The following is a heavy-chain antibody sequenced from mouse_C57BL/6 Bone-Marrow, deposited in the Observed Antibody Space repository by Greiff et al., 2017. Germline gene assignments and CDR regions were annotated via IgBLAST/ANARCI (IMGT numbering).Heavy chain of an antibody. Sequence: QVQLKQSGPELVKPGASVKISCKASGYAFSSSWMNWVKQRPGKGLEWIGRIYPGDGDTNYNGKFKGKATLTADKSSSTAYMQLSSLTSEDSAVYFCARSEGLLPRGGHYLDYWGQGTTLTVSA. CDR2: IYPGDGDT. V-gene: IGHV1-82*01. CDR1: GYAFSSSW. J-gene: IGHJ2*01. D-gene: IGHD1-1*01. CDR3: ARSEGLLPRGGHYLDY.